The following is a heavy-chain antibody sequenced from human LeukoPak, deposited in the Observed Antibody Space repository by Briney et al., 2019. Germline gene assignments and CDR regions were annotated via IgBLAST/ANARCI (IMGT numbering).Heavy chain of an antibody. CDR3: ARGGISWVVGIYFDY. D-gene: IGHD1-26*01. Sequence: SETLSLTCAVYGRSFSGYYWSWIRQPPGKGLEWIGEINHSGSTNYNPSLKSRVTISVDTSKNQFSLKLSSVTAADTAVYYCARGGISWVVGIYFDYWGQGTLVTVSS. J-gene: IGHJ4*02. CDR2: INHSGST. V-gene: IGHV4-34*01. CDR1: GRSFSGYY.